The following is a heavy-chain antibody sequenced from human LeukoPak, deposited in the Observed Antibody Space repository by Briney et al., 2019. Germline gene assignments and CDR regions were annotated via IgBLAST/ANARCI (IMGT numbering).Heavy chain of an antibody. Sequence: SVKVSFKASGGTFSIYAISWVRQAPGQGLGGMGRIIPIFGIANYAQKFQGRVTITADKSTSTAYMELSSLRSEDTAVYYCARDSYYDSSGYFPYYWGQGTLATVSS. J-gene: IGHJ4*02. CDR3: ARDSYYDSSGYFPYY. CDR2: IIPIFGIA. CDR1: GGTFSIYA. V-gene: IGHV1-69*10. D-gene: IGHD3-22*01.